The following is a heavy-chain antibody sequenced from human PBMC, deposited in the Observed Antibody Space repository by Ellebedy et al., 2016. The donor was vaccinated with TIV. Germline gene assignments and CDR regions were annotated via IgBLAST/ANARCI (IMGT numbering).Heavy chain of an antibody. CDR3: ARGRRFFDY. J-gene: IGHJ4*02. V-gene: IGHV3-23*01. CDR1: GFTFGNYA. Sequence: GGSLRLXXAASGFTFGNYAMSWVRQAPGKGLEWVSVIGGGGTTYYADSVKGRFTISRDNSKNTLYLQMNSLRVEDTAVYYCARGRRFFDYWGQGTPVTVSS. CDR2: IGGGGTT. D-gene: IGHD3-3*01.